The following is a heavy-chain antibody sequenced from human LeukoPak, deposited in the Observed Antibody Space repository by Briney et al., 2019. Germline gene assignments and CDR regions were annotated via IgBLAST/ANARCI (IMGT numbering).Heavy chain of an antibody. J-gene: IGHJ4*02. Sequence: GGSLRLSCAASGFTFSSYAMSWVRQAPGTGLEWVSAVSGSGGSTYYADSVKGRFTISSDNSKNKLYLQMNSLRAEDTVVYYCAKELGIAAAGYFDCWGQGTLVTGSS. D-gene: IGHD6-13*01. CDR2: VSGSGGST. CDR3: AKELGIAAAGYFDC. V-gene: IGHV3-23*01. CDR1: GFTFSSYA.